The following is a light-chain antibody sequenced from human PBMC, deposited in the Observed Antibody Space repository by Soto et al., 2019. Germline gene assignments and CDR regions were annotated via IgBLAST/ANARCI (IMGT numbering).Light chain of an antibody. CDR2: DAS. Sequence: EIVLTQSPATPSLSPGERATLSCRASQSVSHYLAWYQQRPGQAPRLLIYDASSRAPGIPARFSGSGSGTDFTLTISSLEPEDFAVYYCQQCNNWPPITFGQGTRLEIK. CDR1: QSVSHY. J-gene: IGKJ5*01. CDR3: QQCNNWPPIT. V-gene: IGKV3-11*01.